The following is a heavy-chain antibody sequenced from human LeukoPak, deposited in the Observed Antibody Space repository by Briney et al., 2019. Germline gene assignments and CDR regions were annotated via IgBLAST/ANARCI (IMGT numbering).Heavy chain of an antibody. CDR3: ARHLRGVRGVRSGWFDP. CDR1: GGSNSRSSNY. V-gene: IGHV4-39*01. J-gene: IGHJ5*02. D-gene: IGHD3-10*01. Sequence: KPSETLSLTCTVSGGSNSRSSNYWGWIRQSPGKGLEWIGSIYYSGSTYYNPSLKSRVTISVDTSKNQFSLKLSSVTAADTAVYYCARHLRGVRGVRSGWFDPWGQGTLVTVSS. CDR2: IYYSGST.